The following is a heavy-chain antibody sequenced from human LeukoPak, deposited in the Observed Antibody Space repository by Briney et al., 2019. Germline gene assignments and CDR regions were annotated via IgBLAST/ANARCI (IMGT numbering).Heavy chain of an antibody. Sequence: GGSLRLSCAASGFTFSDYYMSWIRQAPGKGLEWVSYISSSGSTIYYADSVKGRFTISRDNAKNSLYLQMNSLRAEDTAVYYCAKTRDWELTSYFDYWGQGILVTVPS. CDR3: AKTRDWELTSYFDY. V-gene: IGHV3-11*04. CDR2: ISSSGSTI. D-gene: IGHD1-26*01. CDR1: GFTFSDYY. J-gene: IGHJ4*02.